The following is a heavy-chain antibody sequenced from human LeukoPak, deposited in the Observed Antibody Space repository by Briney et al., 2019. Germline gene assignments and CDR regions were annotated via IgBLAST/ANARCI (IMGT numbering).Heavy chain of an antibody. V-gene: IGHV1-24*01. Sequence: ASVKVSCKVSGYTLTELSMHWVRQAPGKGLEWMGGFDPEDGETIYAQKFQGRVTMTEDTSTDTAYMELSSLRAEDTAVYYCAKSGYKVTVVVPAAIRVRRQNWYFDLWGRGTLVTVSS. J-gene: IGHJ2*01. CDR2: FDPEDGET. CDR1: GYTLTELS. CDR3: AKSGYKVTVVVPAAIRVRRQNWYFDL. D-gene: IGHD2-2*01.